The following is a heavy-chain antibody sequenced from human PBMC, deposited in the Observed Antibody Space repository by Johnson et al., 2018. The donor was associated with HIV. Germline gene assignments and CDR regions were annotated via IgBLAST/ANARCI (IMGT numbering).Heavy chain of an antibody. Sequence: QVQLVESGGGVVQPGRSLRLSCAASGFTFSSYAMHWVRQAPGKGLEWVAVISYDGSNKYYADSVKGRFTISRDNSKNTLYLQMNSLRAEDTAVYYCARDMSSSSPGAFDIWGQGTMVTVSS. V-gene: IGHV3-30*04. CDR3: ARDMSSSSPGAFDI. CDR2: ISYDGSNK. D-gene: IGHD6-13*01. J-gene: IGHJ3*02. CDR1: GFTFSSYA.